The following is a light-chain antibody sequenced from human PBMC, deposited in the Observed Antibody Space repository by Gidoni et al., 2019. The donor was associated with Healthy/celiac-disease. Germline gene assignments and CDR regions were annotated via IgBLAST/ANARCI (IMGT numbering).Light chain of an antibody. V-gene: IGKV3-15*01. CDR1: QSVSSN. J-gene: IGKJ1*01. CDR3: QQYNNWWT. Sequence: EIVMTQSPATLSVSPGERATLSCRASQSVSSNLAWYQQKPGQAPRLLIYGASTRATGIPARFSGSGSGTEFTLTIRSLQSEDFAVYYCQQYNNWWTFXQXTKVEIK. CDR2: GAS.